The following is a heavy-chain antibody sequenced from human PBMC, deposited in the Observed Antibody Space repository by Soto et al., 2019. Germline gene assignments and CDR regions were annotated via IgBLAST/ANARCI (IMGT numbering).Heavy chain of an antibody. V-gene: IGHV3-23*01. Sequence: PGGSLRLSCAASGFTFSSYAMSWVRRAPGKGLEWVSAISGSGGSTYYADSVKGRFTISRDNSKNTLYLQMNSLRAEDTAVYYFEKEGQVKTATLTEYYFHYCGQGTLVTIYS. D-gene: IGHD4-4*01. J-gene: IGHJ4*02. CDR1: GFTFSSYA. CDR3: EKEGQVKTATLTEYYFHY. CDR2: ISGSGGST.